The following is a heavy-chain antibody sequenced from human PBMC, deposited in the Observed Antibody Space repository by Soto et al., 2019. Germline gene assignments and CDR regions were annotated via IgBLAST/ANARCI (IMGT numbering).Heavy chain of an antibody. D-gene: IGHD3-3*01. CDR3: ARRDTSGFLRYFDN. V-gene: IGHV1-69*06. Sequence: QMQLVQSGAEVKKPGSSVKVSCKASGGTLSSFINYPINWVRQAPGQGLEWMGGIVPNVGTVNYAQKFQGRVTITADTSTGTAYMELSSLRSEDTALYYCARRDTSGFLRYFDNWGQGTLVTVSS. CDR1: GGTLSSFINYP. J-gene: IGHJ4*02. CDR2: IVPNVGTV.